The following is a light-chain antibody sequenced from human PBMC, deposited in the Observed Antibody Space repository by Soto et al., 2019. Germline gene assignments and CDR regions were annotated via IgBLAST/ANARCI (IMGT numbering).Light chain of an antibody. CDR1: SSDVGGYNS. J-gene: IGLJ1*01. CDR2: DVT. Sequence: QSALTQPASVSGSPGQSITISCTGTSSDVGGYNSVSWYQQHPGKAPKFMIYDVTNRPSGVSTRFSGSKSGNTASLTISGLQAEDEADYYCSSFTSSTTYVFGTGTKVTVL. CDR3: SSFTSSTTYV. V-gene: IGLV2-14*03.